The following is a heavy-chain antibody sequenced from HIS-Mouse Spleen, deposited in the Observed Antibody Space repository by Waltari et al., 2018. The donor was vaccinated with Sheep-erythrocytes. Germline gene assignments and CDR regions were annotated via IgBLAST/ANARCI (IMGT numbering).Heavy chain of an antibody. CDR3: AKVRTVNYWYFDL. CDR2: ISYDGSNK. V-gene: IGHV3-30*18. CDR1: GFTFSSYG. D-gene: IGHD1-1*01. Sequence: QVQLVESGGGVVQPVRSLRLSCAASGFTFSSYGMHWVRQAPGKGLEWVAVISYDGSNKYYADSVKGRFTISRDNSKNTLYLQMNSLRAEDTAVYYCAKVRTVNYWYFDLWGRGTLVTVSS. J-gene: IGHJ2*01.